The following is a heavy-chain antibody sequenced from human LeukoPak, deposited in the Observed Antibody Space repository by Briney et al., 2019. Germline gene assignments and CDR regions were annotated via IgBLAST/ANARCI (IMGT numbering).Heavy chain of an antibody. D-gene: IGHD6-13*01. CDR2: IKSKTDGGTT. J-gene: IGHJ5*02. V-gene: IGHV3-15*01. CDR1: GFTFSNAW. CDR3: AKEPHINRIAAAGTGWFDP. Sequence: PGGSLRLSCAASGFTFSNAWMSWVRQAPGKGLEWVGRIKSKTDGGTTDYAAPVKGRFTISRDDSKNTLYLQMNSLKTEDTAVYYCAKEPHINRIAAAGTGWFDPWGQGTLVTVSS.